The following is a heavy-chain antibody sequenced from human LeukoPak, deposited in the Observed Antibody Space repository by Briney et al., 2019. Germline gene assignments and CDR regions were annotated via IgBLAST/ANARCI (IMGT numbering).Heavy chain of an antibody. V-gene: IGHV3-30*04. CDR2: ISYDGSNK. CDR1: GFTFSSYE. Sequence: PGGSLRLSCAASGFTFSSYEMNWVRQAPGKGLEWVAVISYDGSNKYYADSVKGRFTISRDNSKNTLYLQMNSLRAEDTAVYYCARAVGPAAAAGWFDPWGQGTLVTVSS. CDR3: ARAVGPAAAAGWFDP. D-gene: IGHD6-13*01. J-gene: IGHJ5*02.